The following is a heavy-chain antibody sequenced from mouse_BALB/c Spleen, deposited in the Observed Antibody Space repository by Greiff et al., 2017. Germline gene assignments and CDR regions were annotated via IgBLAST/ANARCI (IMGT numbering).Heavy chain of an antibody. D-gene: IGHD2-14*01. CDR1: AYAFGGYW. CDR2: IYPGDGDT. J-gene: IGHJ4*01. V-gene: IGHV1-80*01. Sequence: VQLQQSGAERVGPGSSVKISSKPSAYAFGGYWMNGVKQRPGQGLEWIGQIYPGDGDTNYNQKFKGKATLTVDKSSSTAYMQLSSLTSEDSAVYYCASRAYYRYDEGNYAMDYWGQGTSVTVSS. CDR3: ASRAYYRYDEGNYAMDY.